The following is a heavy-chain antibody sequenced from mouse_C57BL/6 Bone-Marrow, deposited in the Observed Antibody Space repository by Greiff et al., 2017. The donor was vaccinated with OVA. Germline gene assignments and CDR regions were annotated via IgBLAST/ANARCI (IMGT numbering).Heavy chain of an antibody. CDR2: INPSSGYT. CDR3: ASLRRFDY. Sequence: QVQLKESGAELAKPGASVKLSCKASGYTFTSYWMHWVNQRPGQGLEWIGYINPSSGYTKYNQKFKDKATLTADKSSSTAYMQLSSLTYEDSAVYYCASLRRFDYWGQGTTLTVSS. J-gene: IGHJ2*01. CDR1: GYTFTSYW. V-gene: IGHV1-7*01. D-gene: IGHD2-12*01.